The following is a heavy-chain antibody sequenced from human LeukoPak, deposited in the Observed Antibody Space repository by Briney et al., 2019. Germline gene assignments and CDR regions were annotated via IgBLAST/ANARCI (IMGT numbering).Heavy chain of an antibody. CDR1: GGSFSGYY. J-gene: IGHJ4*02. Sequence: SETLSLTCAVYGGSFSGYYWSWIRQPPGKGLEWIGEINHSGSTNYNPSLKSRVTISVGTPKNQFSLKLSSVTAADTAVYYCARGSTTGTTHFDYWGQGTLVTVSS. D-gene: IGHD1-1*01. CDR3: ARGSTTGTTHFDY. CDR2: INHSGST. V-gene: IGHV4-34*01.